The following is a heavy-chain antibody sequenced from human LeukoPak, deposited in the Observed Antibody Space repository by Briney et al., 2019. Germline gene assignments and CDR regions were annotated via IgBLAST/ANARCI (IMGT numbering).Heavy chain of an antibody. CDR2: INPNSGGT. J-gene: IGHJ6*02. V-gene: IGHV1-2*06. D-gene: IGHD2-2*01. Sequence: ASVKVSCKASGYTFTGYYMHWVRQAPGQGLEWMGRINPNSGGTNYAQKFQGRVTMTRDTSISTAYMELSRLRSDDTAVYYCARDPPPGRSAIVVVPAALPYYYYYGMDVWGQGTTVTVSS. CDR3: ARDPPPGRSAIVVVPAALPYYYYYGMDV. CDR1: GYTFTGYY.